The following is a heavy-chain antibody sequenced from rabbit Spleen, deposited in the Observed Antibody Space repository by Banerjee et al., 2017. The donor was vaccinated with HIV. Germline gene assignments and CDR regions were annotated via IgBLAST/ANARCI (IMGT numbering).Heavy chain of an antibody. D-gene: IGHD1-1*01. CDR2: IDAGSSGFS. CDR1: GVSFSDDSY. V-gene: IGHV1S40*01. Sequence: QSLEESGGDLVKPGASLTLTCISSGVSFSDDSYMGWVRQAPGKGLEWIACIDAGSSGFSYSASWAKGRFTISKTSSTTVTLQMTSLTAADTATYFCARDTSSIFSSYGMDLWGPGTRVTVS. J-gene: IGHJ6*01. CDR3: ARDTSSIFSSYGMDL.